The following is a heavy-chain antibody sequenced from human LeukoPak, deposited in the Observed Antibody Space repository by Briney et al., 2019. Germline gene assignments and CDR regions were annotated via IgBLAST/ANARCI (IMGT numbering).Heavy chain of an antibody. CDR3: ARGPYAYTSSATLGSYNWFDP. V-gene: IGHV5-51*01. CDR2: IYPGDSHT. Sequence: GESLNICSKASGYRCHNYWIGWVRQVPGKGLEWMGIIYPGDSHTRYSPSFQDQVTISVDKSISTAYLQWSSLKASDTSMYYCARGPYAYTSSATLGSYNWFDPWGQGSLDTVSS. D-gene: IGHD2-2*02. CDR1: GYRCHNYW. J-gene: IGHJ5*02.